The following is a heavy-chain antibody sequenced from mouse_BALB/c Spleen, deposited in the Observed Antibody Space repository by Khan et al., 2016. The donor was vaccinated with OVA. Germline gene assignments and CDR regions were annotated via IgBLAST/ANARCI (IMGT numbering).Heavy chain of an antibody. J-gene: IGHJ2*01. CDR2: IYPGDGDT. Sequence: VQLQESGAELVRPGSSVKISCKTSGYAFSSNWMNWVKQRPGQGLEWIGQIYPGDGDTNYNGKFKGKATLTADKSSRTAYMQRSRLTSEDSAVYFCARSNYGNYYFDYWGQGTTLTVSS. V-gene: IGHV1-80*01. CDR3: ARSNYGNYYFDY. D-gene: IGHD2-1*01. CDR1: GYAFSSNW.